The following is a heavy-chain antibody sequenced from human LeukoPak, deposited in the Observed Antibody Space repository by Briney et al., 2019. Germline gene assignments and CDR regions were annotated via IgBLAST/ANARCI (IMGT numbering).Heavy chain of an antibody. Sequence: SETLSLTCAVYGGSLSGYYWSWIRQPPGKGLEWIGEINHSGSTNYNPSLKSRVTISVDTSKNQFSLKLSSVTAADTAVYYCARDKWELRLWGQGTLVTVSS. J-gene: IGHJ4*02. CDR2: INHSGST. CDR1: GGSLSGYY. CDR3: ARDKWELRL. V-gene: IGHV4-34*01. D-gene: IGHD1-26*01.